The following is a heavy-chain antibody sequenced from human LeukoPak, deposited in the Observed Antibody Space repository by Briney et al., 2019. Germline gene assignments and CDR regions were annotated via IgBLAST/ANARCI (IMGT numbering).Heavy chain of an antibody. Sequence: GRSLRLSCAASGFTFSSYGMHWVRQAPGKGLEWVAVIWYDGSNKYYADSVKGRFTISRDNAKNTLYLQMSSLRAEDTAMYYCVPEEKYSSGWFYFDSWGLGTLVTVSS. V-gene: IGHV3-33*03. CDR3: VPEEKYSSGWFYFDS. D-gene: IGHD6-19*01. J-gene: IGHJ4*02. CDR2: IWYDGSNK. CDR1: GFTFSSYG.